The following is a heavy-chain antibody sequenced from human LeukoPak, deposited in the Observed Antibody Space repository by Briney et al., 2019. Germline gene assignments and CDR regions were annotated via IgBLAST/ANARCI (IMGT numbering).Heavy chain of an antibody. CDR1: GDSISSGGYS. V-gene: IGHV4-30-2*01. Sequence: SETLSLTCTVSGDSISSGGYSWSWIRQPPGKGLEWIGYIYHIGYISQSGNIYQNPSLKSRVTVSLDTSRNQFSLKLSSVTAADTAVYYCARSPLAFYDSSGYPRVWFDPWGQGTLVTVSS. CDR2: ISQSGNI. J-gene: IGHJ5*02. CDR3: ARSPLAFYDSSGYPRVWFDP. D-gene: IGHD3-22*01.